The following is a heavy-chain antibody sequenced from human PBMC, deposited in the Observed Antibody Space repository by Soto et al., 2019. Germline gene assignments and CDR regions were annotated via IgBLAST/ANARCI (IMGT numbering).Heavy chain of an antibody. CDR3: AAELGNTGYEGQDY. V-gene: IGHV3-30*04. CDR1: GLTFSRYA. Sequence: QVQLVESGGGVVQPGRSLRLSCAASGLTFSRYAMQWVRQAPGKGLEWVAVIIYDGSNKHYADSVQGRFTISRDNSKNTLYLQMNSLRAEDTAVYYCAAELGNTGYEGQDYWSQGTLVTVSS. J-gene: IGHJ4*02. D-gene: IGHD5-12*01. CDR2: IIYDGSNK.